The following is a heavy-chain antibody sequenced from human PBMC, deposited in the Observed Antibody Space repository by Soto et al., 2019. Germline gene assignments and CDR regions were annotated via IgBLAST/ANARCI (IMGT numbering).Heavy chain of an antibody. Sequence: SETLSLTCTVSGDSISRTRYYWVWIRQTPGRGLEWIGSIYFDGAAFYNPSLKSRVTLSVDTSRNQFSLNVNSVTAADTAIYYCARRGNNGGYLRSYDYWGQGSLVTVSS. D-gene: IGHD3-22*01. J-gene: IGHJ4*02. CDR3: ARRGNNGGYLRSYDY. V-gene: IGHV4-39*01. CDR2: IYFDGAA. CDR1: GDSISRTRYY.